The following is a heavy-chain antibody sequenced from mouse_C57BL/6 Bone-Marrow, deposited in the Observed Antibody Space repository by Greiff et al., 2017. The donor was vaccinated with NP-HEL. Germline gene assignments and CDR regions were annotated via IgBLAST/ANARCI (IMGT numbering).Heavy chain of an antibody. Sequence: EVQGVESGGGLVKPGGSLKLSCAASGFTFSSYAMSWVRQTPEKRLEWVATISDGGSYTYYPDNVKGRFTISRDNAKNNLYLQMSHLKSEDTAMYYCARDPHWYFDVWGTGTTVTVSS. CDR1: GFTFSSYA. CDR2: ISDGGSYT. V-gene: IGHV5-4*01. CDR3: ARDPHWYFDV. J-gene: IGHJ1*03.